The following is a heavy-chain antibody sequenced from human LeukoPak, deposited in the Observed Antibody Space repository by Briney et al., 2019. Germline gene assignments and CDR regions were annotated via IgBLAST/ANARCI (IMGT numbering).Heavy chain of an antibody. CDR1: GFTFDDYA. Sequence: GGSLRLSCAASGFTFDDYAMHWVRQAPGKGLEWVSGISWNSGSIGYADSVKGRFTISRDNAKNSLYLQMNSLRAEDTALYYCAKDSYYDSSGPFDYWGQGTLVTVSS. CDR2: ISWNSGSI. V-gene: IGHV3-9*01. D-gene: IGHD3-22*01. CDR3: AKDSYYDSSGPFDY. J-gene: IGHJ4*02.